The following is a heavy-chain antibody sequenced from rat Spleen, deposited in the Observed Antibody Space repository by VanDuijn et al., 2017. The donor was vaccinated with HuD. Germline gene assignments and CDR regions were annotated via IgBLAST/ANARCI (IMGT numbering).Heavy chain of an antibody. CDR2: ITHTDGST. J-gene: IGHJ2*01. CDR3: ARGGGNYGSYFDY. CDR1: GFTFNNYW. D-gene: IGHD1-11*01. Sequence: EVHLVESGGGLVQPGGSLKLSCVASGFTFNNYWMTWIRQAPGKGLEWIASITHTDGSTYYPDSVEGRFTVSRDNAKSTLYLQMDSLRSEDTATYYCARGGGNYGSYFDYWGQGVMVTVSS. V-gene: IGHV5-31*01.